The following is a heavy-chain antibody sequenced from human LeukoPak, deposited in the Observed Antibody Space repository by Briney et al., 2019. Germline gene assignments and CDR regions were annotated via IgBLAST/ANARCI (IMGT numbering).Heavy chain of an antibody. CDR3: AREPQQGGFDTSGYLIDF. J-gene: IGHJ4*02. CDR1: GASITSGNYF. V-gene: IGHV4-30-2*01. CDR2: ISQSGVT. Sequence: PSQTLSLICTVSGASITSGNYFWSWIRQTPGAGLKWIGHISQSGVTYYNPSLKGRLTISLDRSNNQFSLKLTSLSVADTAVYYCAREPQQGGFDTSGYLIDFWGQGTLVTVSS. D-gene: IGHD3-22*01.